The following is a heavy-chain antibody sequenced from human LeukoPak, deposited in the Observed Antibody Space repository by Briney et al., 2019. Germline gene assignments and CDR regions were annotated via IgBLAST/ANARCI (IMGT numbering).Heavy chain of an antibody. Sequence: GGSLRLSCAASGFTFSSYAMSWVRRAPGKGLEWVSVVSGSGSKTYYAGSVQGRFTISRDNSKNTLYLQMNSLRAEDAAVYYCATWNWNVYYFNYWGQGTLVTVSS. CDR3: ATWNWNVYYFNY. J-gene: IGHJ4*02. CDR2: VSGSGSKT. CDR1: GFTFSSYA. D-gene: IGHD1-1*01. V-gene: IGHV3-23*01.